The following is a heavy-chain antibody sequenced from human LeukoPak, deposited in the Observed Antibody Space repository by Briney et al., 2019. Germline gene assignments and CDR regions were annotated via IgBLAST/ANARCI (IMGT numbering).Heavy chain of an antibody. CDR1: GGSISSYY. Sequence: SETLSLTCTVSGGSISSYYWSWIRQPAGEGLEWIGRIYTSGSTNYNPSLKSRVTMSVDTSKNQFSLKLSSVTAADTAVYYCATVSSIAARRYYYGMDVWGQGTTVTVSS. CDR3: ATVSSIAARRYYYGMDV. J-gene: IGHJ6*02. V-gene: IGHV4-4*07. CDR2: IYTSGST. D-gene: IGHD6-6*01.